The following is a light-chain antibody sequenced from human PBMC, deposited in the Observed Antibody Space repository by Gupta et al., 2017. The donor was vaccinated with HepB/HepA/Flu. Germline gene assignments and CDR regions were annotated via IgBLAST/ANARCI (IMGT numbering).Light chain of an antibody. CDR3: SSYTSSLYV. V-gene: IGLV2-14*03. CDR2: DVS. CDR1: SSDVGGYNY. J-gene: IGLJ1*01. Sequence: QSALTQPASVSGSPGQSITISCTGTSSDVGGYNYVSWYQQHPGKDPKLMIYDVSNRPAGVSNRFSGSKSGNTASLTISGLQAEDEADYYCSSYTSSLYVFGTGTKVTVL.